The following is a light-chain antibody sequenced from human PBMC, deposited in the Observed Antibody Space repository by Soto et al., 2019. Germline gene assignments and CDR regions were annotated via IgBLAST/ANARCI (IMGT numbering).Light chain of an antibody. CDR2: GAS. J-gene: IGKJ5*01. CDR1: QSVSSSY. CDR3: QQYGSSPIT. Sequence: EIVMTQSPATLSVSPGETATLSCRASQSVSSSYLAWYQQKAGQAPRLLIYGASSRGTGIPDRFSGSGSGTDFTLTISRLEPEDFAVYYCQQYGSSPITFGQGTRLEIK. V-gene: IGKV3-20*01.